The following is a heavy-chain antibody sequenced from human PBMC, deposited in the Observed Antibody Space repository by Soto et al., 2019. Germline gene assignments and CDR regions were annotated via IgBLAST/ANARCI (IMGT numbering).Heavy chain of an antibody. J-gene: IGHJ4*02. Sequence: EVQLLESGGGLVQPGGSLRLSCAASGFTFSSYAMSWVRQAPGKGLEWVSAISGSGGSTYYADSVKGRFTISRDNSKNTLYLQMNSLRAEDTAVYYCAKDNLLWFGEVPVPVPDYWGQGTLVTVSS. CDR1: GFTFSSYA. D-gene: IGHD3-10*01. V-gene: IGHV3-23*01. CDR2: ISGSGGST. CDR3: AKDNLLWFGEVPVPVPDY.